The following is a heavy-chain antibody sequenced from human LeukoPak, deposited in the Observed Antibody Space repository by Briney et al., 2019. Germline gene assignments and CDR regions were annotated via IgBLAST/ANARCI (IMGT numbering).Heavy chain of an antibody. Sequence: GGSLRLSCAASGFTFDDYGMSWVRQAPGKGLEWVSGINWHGGSTGYADSVKGRFTISRDNAKNSLYLQMNTLRAEDTALYYCARERSGSGSYHLDYWGQGTLVTVSS. J-gene: IGHJ4*02. D-gene: IGHD1-26*01. V-gene: IGHV3-20*04. CDR3: ARERSGSGSYHLDY. CDR2: INWHGGST. CDR1: GFTFDDYG.